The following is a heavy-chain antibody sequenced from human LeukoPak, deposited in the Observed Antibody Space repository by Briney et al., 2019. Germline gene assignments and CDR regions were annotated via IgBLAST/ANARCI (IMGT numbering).Heavy chain of an antibody. J-gene: IGHJ3*02. D-gene: IGHD3-9*01. V-gene: IGHV3-23*01. CDR3: TRVPSLYDILSGGDVLDI. Sequence: GGSLRLSCAASGFTFSSYAMSWVRQAPGKGLEWVSAISGSGGSTYYADSVKGRFTISRDNSKNTLYLQMDSLRTDDMAVYYCTRVPSLYDILSGGDVLDIWGQGTMVAVSS. CDR2: ISGSGGST. CDR1: GFTFSSYA.